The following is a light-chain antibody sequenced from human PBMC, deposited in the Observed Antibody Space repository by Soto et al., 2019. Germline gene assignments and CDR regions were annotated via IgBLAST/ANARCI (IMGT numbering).Light chain of an antibody. CDR2: AAS. J-gene: IGKJ3*01. CDR3: LHHYTYPFT. Sequence: DIQMTQSPSSLSASVGDRVTITCRASQGINNLLGWYQQGPGKAPKRLIYAASNLEGGVPSRFSGSGSGTDFTLTISSLQPVDFATCYCLHHYTYPFTFGRGTKVDVK. CDR1: QGINNL. V-gene: IGKV1-17*01.